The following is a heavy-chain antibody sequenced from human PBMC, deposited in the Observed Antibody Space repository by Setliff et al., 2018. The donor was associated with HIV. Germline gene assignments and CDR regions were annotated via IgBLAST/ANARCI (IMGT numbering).Heavy chain of an antibody. V-gene: IGHV1-69*04. J-gene: IGHJ3*02. Sequence: SVKVSCKASGYSFTNYGISWVRQAPGQGLEWMGMISPSGASTKYPQKFHGRVTITADKSTSTVYMELSSLRSEDTAMYYCARVLKGYSSSYEAFDIWGQGTKVTVSS. D-gene: IGHD6-13*01. CDR3: ARVLKGYSSSYEAFDI. CDR1: GYSFTNYG. CDR2: ISPSGAST.